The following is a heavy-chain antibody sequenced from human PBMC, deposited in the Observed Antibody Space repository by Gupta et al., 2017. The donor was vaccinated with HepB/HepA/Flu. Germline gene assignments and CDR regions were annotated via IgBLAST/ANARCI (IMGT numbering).Heavy chain of an antibody. CDR1: GFTFRAYG. CDR3: AKEVVAYTNQLWGGRDS. CDR2: ISYNGSNE. Sequence: QVDLVESGGGVVQPGRSLRLSCAASGFTFRAYGLHWVRQAPGKGLEWGAAISYNGSNEYYDDSGKGRFTISRDNSTNTLVLQMNSLRDEEPAVYQCAKEVVAYTNQLWGGRDSWGQGTLVTVSS. D-gene: IGHD3-16*01. J-gene: IGHJ1*01. V-gene: IGHV3-30*18.